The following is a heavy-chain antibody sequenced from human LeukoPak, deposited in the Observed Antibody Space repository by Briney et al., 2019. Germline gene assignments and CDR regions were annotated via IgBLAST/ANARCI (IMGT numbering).Heavy chain of an antibody. CDR1: GFTFSSYV. J-gene: IGHJ1*01. CDR3: ARDRPGVWGSYRLFQH. D-gene: IGHD3-16*02. Sequence: PGGSLRLSCAASGFTFSSYVMHWVRQAPGKGLEWVAVISYDGSNKYYADSVKGRFTISRDNSKNTLYLQMNSLRAEDTAVYYCARDRPGVWGSYRLFQHWGQGTLVTVSS. V-gene: IGHV3-30-3*01. CDR2: ISYDGSNK.